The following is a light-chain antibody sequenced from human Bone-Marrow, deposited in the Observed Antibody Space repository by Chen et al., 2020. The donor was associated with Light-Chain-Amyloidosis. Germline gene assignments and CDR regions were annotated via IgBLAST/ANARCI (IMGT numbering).Light chain of an antibody. CDR3: QHLNSYLFT. V-gene: IGKV1-9*01. Sequence: DIQLTQSPSFLSASVGDRVTITRRASQDIGDHLAWFQQTPGKAPKLLIYATSTLQTGVPSRFSGSGSGTQFTLTISSLQPEDFATYYCQHLNSYLFTFGPGTKVDFK. CDR1: QDIGDH. J-gene: IGKJ3*01. CDR2: ATS.